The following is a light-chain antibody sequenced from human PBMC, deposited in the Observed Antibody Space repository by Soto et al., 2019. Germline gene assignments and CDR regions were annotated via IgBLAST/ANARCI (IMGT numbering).Light chain of an antibody. CDR2: LNSDGSH. CDR1: SGHTDYA. V-gene: IGLV4-69*01. Sequence: QSVLTQSPSASASLGASVKLTCTLSSGHTDYAIAWHQQRPEKGPRYLMKLNSDGSHNKGDGIPDRFSGSSSGADRYLTISSLQSEDEADYYCQTWGTGIRVFGGGTKLTVL. CDR3: QTWGTGIRV. J-gene: IGLJ3*02.